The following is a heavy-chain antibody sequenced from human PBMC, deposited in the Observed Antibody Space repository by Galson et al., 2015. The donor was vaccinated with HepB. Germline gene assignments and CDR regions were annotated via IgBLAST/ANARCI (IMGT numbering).Heavy chain of an antibody. D-gene: IGHD6-13*01. CDR2: ISYDGSNK. CDR1: GFTFSSYA. Sequence: SLRLSCAASGFTFSSYAMHWVRQAPGKGLEWVAVISYDGSNKYYADSVKGRFTISRDNSKNTLYLQMNSLLAEDTAVYYCARDFWAAAGNFDYWGQGTLVTVSS. V-gene: IGHV3-30-3*01. J-gene: IGHJ4*02. CDR3: ARDFWAAAGNFDY.